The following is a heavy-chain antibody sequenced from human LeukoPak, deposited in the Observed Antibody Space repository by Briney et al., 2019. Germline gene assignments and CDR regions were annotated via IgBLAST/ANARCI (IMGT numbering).Heavy chain of an antibody. Sequence: GGSLRLSCAASGFTFSSYDMHWVRQATGKGLEWVSAIGTAGDTYYPGSVKGRFTVSRENAKNSLYLQMNSLRAGDTAVYYCGRGLVGATPRDYYYYYGMDVWGQGTTVTVSS. J-gene: IGHJ6*02. CDR3: GRGLVGATPRDYYYYYGMDV. CDR1: GFTFSSYD. D-gene: IGHD1-26*01. CDR2: IGTAGDT. V-gene: IGHV3-13*01.